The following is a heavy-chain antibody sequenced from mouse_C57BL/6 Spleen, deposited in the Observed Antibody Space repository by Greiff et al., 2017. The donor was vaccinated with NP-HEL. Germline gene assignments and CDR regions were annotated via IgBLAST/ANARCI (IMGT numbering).Heavy chain of an antibody. CDR1: GYTFTSYW. V-gene: IGHV1-64*01. Sequence: QVQLQQSGAELVKPGASVKLSCKASGYTFTSYWMHWVKQRPGQGLEWIGMIHPNSGSTNYNEKFKSKATLTVDKSSSTAYMQLSSLTSEDAAVYYCARGRFDAMDYWGQGTSVTVSS. CDR2: IHPNSGST. J-gene: IGHJ4*01. CDR3: ARGRFDAMDY.